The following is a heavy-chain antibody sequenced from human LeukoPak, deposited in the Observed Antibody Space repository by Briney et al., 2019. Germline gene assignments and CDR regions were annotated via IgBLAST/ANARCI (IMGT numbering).Heavy chain of an antibody. CDR3: ARHAGSTLTSAPRPFDF. Sequence: SETLSLTCSVSGASFSSSSYNWGWIRQPPGKGLEWIASIYSSGTTYYNPSLKSRGTVSVDTSKNQFSLNLNSVTAADTAVYSCARHAGSTLTSAPRPFDFWGQGTLVTVSS. CDR2: IYSSGTT. J-gene: IGHJ4*02. D-gene: IGHD3-10*01. CDR1: GASFSSSSYN. V-gene: IGHV4-39*01.